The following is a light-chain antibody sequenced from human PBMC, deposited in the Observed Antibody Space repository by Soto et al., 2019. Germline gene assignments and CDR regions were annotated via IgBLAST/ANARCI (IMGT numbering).Light chain of an antibody. CDR2: GAS. CDR3: EYYGNTII. Sequence: EIVLTQSPGTLSLSPGERATLSCRASQTFSNSFLSWFQQIPGQAPRLLIYGASMRATGIPDRFSGSGSGTDFTLTFSRLEPEDTAVYYCEYYGNTIIFGGGTKVDIK. J-gene: IGKJ4*01. V-gene: IGKV3-20*01. CDR1: QTFSNSF.